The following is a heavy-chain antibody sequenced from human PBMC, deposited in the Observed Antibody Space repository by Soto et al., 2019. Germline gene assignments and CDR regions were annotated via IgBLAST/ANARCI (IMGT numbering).Heavy chain of an antibody. V-gene: IGHV3-30-3*01. CDR1: GFTFSSFP. D-gene: IGHD4-17*01. J-gene: IGHJ4*02. Sequence: QVRLVESGGGVVRPGRSLRLACAASGFTFSSFPMHWVRQAPGKGLEWVAVVSYEGNNEYYADSVKGRFTISRDNSRTTLFLQMSSLRVEDTALYYCARGHTTYGDSLDYWGQGALVTVSS. CDR3: ARGHTTYGDSLDY. CDR2: VSYEGNNE.